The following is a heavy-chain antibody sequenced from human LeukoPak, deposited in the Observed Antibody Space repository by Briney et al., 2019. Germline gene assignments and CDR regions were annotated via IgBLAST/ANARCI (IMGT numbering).Heavy chain of an antibody. J-gene: IGHJ6*03. CDR2: FIPISGTA. D-gene: IGHD3-16*01. V-gene: IGHV1-69*13. Sequence: GASVKVSCKASGGTFSNYAISWVRQAPGQGLEWMGGFIPISGTANYAQKFQGRATIIADESTSTAYMELSSLRSEDTAVYYCARGYAWGPYYHYMDVWGKGTTVT. CDR1: GGTFSNYA. CDR3: ARGYAWGPYYHYMDV.